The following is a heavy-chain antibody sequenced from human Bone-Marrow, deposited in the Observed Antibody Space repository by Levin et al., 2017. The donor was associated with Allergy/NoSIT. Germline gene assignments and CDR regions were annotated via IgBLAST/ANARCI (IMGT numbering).Heavy chain of an antibody. V-gene: IGHV4-59*11. CDR1: GDSIFSHQ. CDR2: IFHSGYT. Sequence: SQTLSLTCTVSGDSIFSHQWTWIRQPPGKGLEWIGYIFHSGYTNYNSSFRSRVTMSRDTSNSQFSLNLASVTAADTAVYYCAKANQYFGYGPWGQGILVTVSS. D-gene: IGHD3-9*01. J-gene: IGHJ5*02. CDR3: AKANQYFGYGP.